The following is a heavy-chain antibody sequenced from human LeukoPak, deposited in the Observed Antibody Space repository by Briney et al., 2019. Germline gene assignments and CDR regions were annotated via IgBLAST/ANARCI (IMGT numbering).Heavy chain of an antibody. CDR1: GFTFDDYG. Sequence: GGSLRLSCAASGFTFDDYGLSWVRQLPGKGLEWVSSISSSSSYIYYADSVKGRFTISRDNAKNSLYLQMNSLRAEDTAVYYCARESTKRTYNWFDPWGQGTLVTVSS. CDR3: ARESTKRTYNWFDP. V-gene: IGHV3-21*01. J-gene: IGHJ5*02. CDR2: ISSSSSYI. D-gene: IGHD1-1*01.